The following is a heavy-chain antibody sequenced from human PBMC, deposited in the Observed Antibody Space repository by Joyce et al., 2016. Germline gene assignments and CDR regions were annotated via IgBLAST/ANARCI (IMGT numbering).Heavy chain of an antibody. CDR2: MSSSSSTI. J-gene: IGHJ3*02. CDR1: GFTFSSYS. Sequence: EVQLVESGGGLVQPGGSLRLSCAASGFTFSSYSMNWVRQAPGKGLEWFAYMSSSSSTIYYADSVKGRFTIARDNAKNSLYLQMNSLRAEDTAVYYCAKADYGDKIDAFDIWGQGTMVTVSS. D-gene: IGHD4-17*01. V-gene: IGHV3-48*01. CDR3: AKADYGDKIDAFDI.